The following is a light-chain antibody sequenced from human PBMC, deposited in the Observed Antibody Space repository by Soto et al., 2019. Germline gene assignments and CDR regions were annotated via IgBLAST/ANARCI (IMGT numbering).Light chain of an antibody. CDR1: QDISSS. CDR3: QQSYSIPWT. V-gene: IGKV1-39*01. J-gene: IGKJ1*01. CDR2: AAS. Sequence: DIQMTQSPSSLSASIGDRVTISCRASQDISSSLNWYQHKSGKAPKVLIYAASSLQSGVPSRFSGSGSGTDFTLTISSLQPEDFATYYCQQSYSIPWTFGQGTKVDIK.